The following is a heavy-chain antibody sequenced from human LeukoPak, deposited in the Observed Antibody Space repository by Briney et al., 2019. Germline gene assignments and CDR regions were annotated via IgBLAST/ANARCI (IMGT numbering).Heavy chain of an antibody. CDR1: GFTFSSYG. CDR3: AKEENSGWYGTDL. V-gene: IGHV3-30*02. D-gene: IGHD6-19*01. CDR2: IRYDGTEK. Sequence: PGGPLRLSCAASGFTFSSYGMHWVRQAPGKGLEWVAFIRYDGTEKYYADSVKGRFTISRDNSKNTVYLQMSSLRTEDTAVYFCAKEENSGWYGTDLWGRGTQVIVSS. J-gene: IGHJ5*02.